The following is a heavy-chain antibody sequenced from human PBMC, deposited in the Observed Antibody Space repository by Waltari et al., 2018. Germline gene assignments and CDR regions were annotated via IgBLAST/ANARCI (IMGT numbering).Heavy chain of an antibody. Sequence: STCGFSSCWWQLPGKGLEWIGSIYHSGSTYCNPSLKSRVTITRDTSASTAYMELSSLRSEDTAVYYCARDCREQWLASYYYYGMDVWGQGTTVTVSS. V-gene: IGHV4-30-2*03. CDR1: STCGFS. J-gene: IGHJ6*02. CDR3: ARDCREQWLASYYYYGMDV. CDR2: IYHSGST. D-gene: IGHD6-19*01.